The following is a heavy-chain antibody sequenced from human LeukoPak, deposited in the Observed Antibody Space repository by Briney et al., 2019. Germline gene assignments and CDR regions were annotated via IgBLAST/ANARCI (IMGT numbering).Heavy chain of an antibody. Sequence: GGSLRLSCAASGFTFSNYAMNWVRQAPGKGLEWVSSISGSGSSTFSADSVKGRFTISRGNSKSTLYLQMNSLRAEDTAVYYCAKRGEGCSGLSCLYWHFDIWGRGTLVTVSS. CDR3: AKRGEGCSGLSCLYWHFDI. CDR2: ISGSGSST. D-gene: IGHD2-15*01. V-gene: IGHV3-23*01. CDR1: GFTFSNYA. J-gene: IGHJ2*01.